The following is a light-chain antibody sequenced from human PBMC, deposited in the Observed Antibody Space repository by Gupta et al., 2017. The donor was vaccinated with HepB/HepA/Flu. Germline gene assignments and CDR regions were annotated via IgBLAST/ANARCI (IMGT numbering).Light chain of an antibody. V-gene: IGKV3-15*01. CDR2: GAS. CDR1: QSVSSN. J-gene: IGKJ2*01. Sequence: EKVMTQSPATLSVSPGERATLTCSASQSVSSNLAWYQQKAGHPPRLLIYGASMRDTGISARFSGGGYGIEFTLTISNRRLEDFAVYYCQQYRDWPPYTFGQGTRMEIK. CDR3: QQYRDWPPYT.